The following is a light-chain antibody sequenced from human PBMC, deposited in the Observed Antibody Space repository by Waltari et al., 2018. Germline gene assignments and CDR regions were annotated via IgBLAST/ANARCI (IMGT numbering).Light chain of an antibody. CDR1: SGPGSYA. CDR3: QTWDTDIVV. CDR2: VNSDGSH. V-gene: IGLV4-69*01. Sequence: QLVVTQSPSASASLGASVKLTCTLSSGPGSYAIDWHQQQPEKGPRFLPRVNSDGSHNKGDGIPGRFSGSSSGAERYLIISGLQSEGEADYYCQTWDTDIVVFGGGTKLTV. J-gene: IGLJ2*01.